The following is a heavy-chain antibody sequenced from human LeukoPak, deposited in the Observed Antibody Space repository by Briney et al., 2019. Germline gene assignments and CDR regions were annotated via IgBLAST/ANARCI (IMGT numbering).Heavy chain of an antibody. V-gene: IGHV3-23*01. CDR3: AKVMFQDDIVVVVAAPIDY. CDR1: GFTFSSYA. J-gene: IGHJ4*02. D-gene: IGHD2-15*01. CDR2: ISGSGGST. Sequence: PGGSLRLSCAASGFTFSSYAMSWVRQAPGKGLEWVSAISGSGGSTYYADPVKGRFTISRDNSKNTLYLQMNSLRAEDTAVYYCAKVMFQDDIVVVVAAPIDYWGQGTLVTVSS.